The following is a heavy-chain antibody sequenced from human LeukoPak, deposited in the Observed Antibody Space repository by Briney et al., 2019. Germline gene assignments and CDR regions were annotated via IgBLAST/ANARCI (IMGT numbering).Heavy chain of an antibody. J-gene: IGHJ4*02. D-gene: IGHD4-11*01. Sequence: GESLRLSCAASGFTFSSYSMNWVRQAPGMRLEWVSYISSGSGTIYYADSVKGRFTISRDNAKNSLYLQMNSLRAEDTAVYYCARGRAYSNYVSDYWGQGILVTVSS. CDR3: ARGRAYSNYVSDY. V-gene: IGHV3-48*01. CDR2: ISSGSGTI. CDR1: GFTFSSYS.